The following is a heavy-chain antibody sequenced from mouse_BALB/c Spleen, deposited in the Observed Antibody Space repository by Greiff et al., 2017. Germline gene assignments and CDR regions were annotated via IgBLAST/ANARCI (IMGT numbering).Heavy chain of an antibody. CDR1: GFTFSDYY. CDR3: ARPYYYGSSWYFDV. D-gene: IGHD1-1*01. Sequence: EVQVVESGGGLVKPGGSLKLSCAASGFTFSDYYMYWVRQTPEKRLEWVATISDGGSYTYYPDSVKGRFTISRDNAKNNLYLQMSSLKSEDTAMYYCARPYYYGSSWYFDVWGAGTTVTVSS. CDR2: ISDGGSYT. J-gene: IGHJ1*01. V-gene: IGHV5-4*02.